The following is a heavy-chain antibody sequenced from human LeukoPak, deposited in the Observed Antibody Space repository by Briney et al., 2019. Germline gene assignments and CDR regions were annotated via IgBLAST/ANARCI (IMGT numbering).Heavy chain of an antibody. D-gene: IGHD2-2*01. CDR3: ARGSSTSWSYYYYYGMDV. J-gene: IGHJ6*02. Sequence: PSETLSLTCAVSGGSISSSNWWSWVRPPPGKGLEWIGEIYHSGSTNYNPSLKSRVTISVDKSKNQFSLKLSSVTAADTAVYYCARGSSTSWSYYYYYGMDVWGQGTTVTVSS. CDR2: IYHSGST. CDR1: GGSISSSNW. V-gene: IGHV4-4*02.